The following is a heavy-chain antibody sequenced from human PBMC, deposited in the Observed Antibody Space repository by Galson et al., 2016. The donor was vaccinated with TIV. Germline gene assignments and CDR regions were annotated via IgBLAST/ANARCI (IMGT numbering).Heavy chain of an antibody. CDR2: MNPNSGNA. CDR3: ARAHSGGGFFYYYYMDV. V-gene: IGHV1-8*01. Sequence: SVKVSCKASVNTFASYDINWVRQATGQGLEWMGWMNPNSGNAGSAQKFQGRVTMTRNISISTAYMELSSLRSEDTAVYYCARAHSGGGFFYYYYMDVWGKGTTVTVSS. CDR1: VNTFASYD. D-gene: IGHD3-3*01. J-gene: IGHJ6*03.